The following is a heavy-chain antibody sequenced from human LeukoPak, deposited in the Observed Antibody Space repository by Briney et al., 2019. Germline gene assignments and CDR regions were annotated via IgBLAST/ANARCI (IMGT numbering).Heavy chain of an antibody. J-gene: IGHJ4*02. Sequence: GGSLRLSCAASGFTLSDYSMIWVRQAPGKGLEWVSSISSGSGYIYYADSLKGRFTISRDNAKNSLYLQMNSLRAEDTAVYYCARGDLDTAMVRKYYFDYWGQGTLVTVSS. V-gene: IGHV3-21*01. CDR2: ISSGSGYI. CDR1: GFTLSDYS. D-gene: IGHD5-18*01. CDR3: ARGDLDTAMVRKYYFDY.